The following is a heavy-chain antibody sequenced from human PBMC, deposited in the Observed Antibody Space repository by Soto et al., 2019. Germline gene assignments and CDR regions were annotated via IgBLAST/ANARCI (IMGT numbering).Heavy chain of an antibody. CDR2: IYYSGST. V-gene: IGHV4-31*03. J-gene: IGHJ4*02. CDR3: ARASITMIVVNY. D-gene: IGHD3-22*01. CDR1: GGSISSGGYY. Sequence: KPSETLSLTCTVSGGSISSGGYYWSWIRQHPGKGLEWIGYIYYSGSTYYNPSLKSRVTISVDTSKNQFSLKLSSVTAADTAVYYCARASITMIVVNYWGQGTLVTVSS.